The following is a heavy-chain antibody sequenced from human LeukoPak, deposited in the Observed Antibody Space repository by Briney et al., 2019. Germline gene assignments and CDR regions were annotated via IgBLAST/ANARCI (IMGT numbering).Heavy chain of an antibody. V-gene: IGHV4-4*07. D-gene: IGHD6-13*01. Sequence: PSETLSLTCTVTGDSISRDFWNWIRQPVGKELEWIGRIYTRGGTNYNPSLKSRATMAVDTSKNQISLNLISLTAADTAVYYCARGAAQFDPWGQGTLVTVSS. CDR1: GDSISRDF. CDR3: ARGAAQFDP. J-gene: IGHJ5*02. CDR2: IYTRGGT.